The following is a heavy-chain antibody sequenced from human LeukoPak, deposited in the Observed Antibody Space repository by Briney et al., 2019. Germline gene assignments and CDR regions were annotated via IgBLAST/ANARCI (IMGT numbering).Heavy chain of an antibody. CDR2: FYHSGSI. CDR3: ARDMGTVAPAY. J-gene: IGHJ4*02. CDR1: GGSITNNKW. Sequence: PSGTLSLTCAVSGGSITNNKWWSWVRQSPQEGLEWIGEFYHSGSINYNPSLKGRVTISIDKSKNQFSLNLNSVTAADTAVYYCARDMGTVAPAYWGQGTLVTVSS. D-gene: IGHD2-21*01. V-gene: IGHV4-4*02.